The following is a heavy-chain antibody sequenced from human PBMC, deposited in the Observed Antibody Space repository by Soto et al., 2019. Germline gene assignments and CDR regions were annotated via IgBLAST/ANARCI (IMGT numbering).Heavy chain of an antibody. D-gene: IGHD6-19*01. V-gene: IGHV3-23*01. CDR2: ISGSGGST. J-gene: IGHJ4*02. CDR1: GFTFSSYA. Sequence: HPGWSLRLSCAASGFTFSSYAMSWVRQAPGKGLEWVSAISGSGGSTYYADSVKGRFTISRDNSKNTLYLQMNSLRAEDTAVYYCAKDFLPVLMSHSGWDFSFDYWGQGTLVTVSS. CDR3: AKDFLPVLMSHSGWDFSFDY.